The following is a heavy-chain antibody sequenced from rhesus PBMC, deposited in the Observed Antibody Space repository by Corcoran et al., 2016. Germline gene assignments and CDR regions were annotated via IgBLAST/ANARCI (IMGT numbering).Heavy chain of an antibody. J-gene: IGHJ5-2*02. CDR2: IGSSSWST. Sequence: QVQLQESGPGLVKPSETLSLTCAVSDYSIRSGYFWGWFRQPPGNGLQWIGYIGSSSWSTYYNPSLKSRVTISKDTSRNQFSLKLTSVTAADTAVYYCARIPGATTLSLDVWGRGVLVTVSS. D-gene: IGHD1-44*01. CDR3: ARIPGATTLSLDV. V-gene: IGHV4-99*01. CDR1: DYSIRSGYF.